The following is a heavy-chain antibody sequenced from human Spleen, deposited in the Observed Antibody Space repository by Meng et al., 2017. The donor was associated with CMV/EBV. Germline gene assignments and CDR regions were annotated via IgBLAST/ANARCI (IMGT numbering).Heavy chain of an antibody. CDR3: TTAGIDYVNYYYGMDV. D-gene: IGHD3-16*01. Sequence: ETLSLTCTVSGGSISNFYWSWIRQAPGKGLEWVGRIKSKTDGGTTDYAAPVKGRFTISRDDSKNTLYLQMNSLKTEDTAVYYCTTAGIDYVNYYYGMDVWGQGTTVTVSS. J-gene: IGHJ6*02. CDR2: IKSKTDGGTT. CDR1: GGSISNFY. V-gene: IGHV3-15*01.